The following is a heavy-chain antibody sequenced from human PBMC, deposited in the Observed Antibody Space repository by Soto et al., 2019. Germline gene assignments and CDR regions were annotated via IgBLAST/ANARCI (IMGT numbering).Heavy chain of an antibody. V-gene: IGHV3-23*01. CDR2: ISGSGGST. J-gene: IGHJ6*03. CDR3: AKEGYGSGARYMDV. CDR1: GFTFSSYA. D-gene: IGHD3-10*01. Sequence: GGFLRLSCAASGFTFSSYAMSWVRQAPGKGLEWVSAISGSGGSTYYADSVKGRFTISRDNSKNTLYLQMNSLRAEDTAVYYRAKEGYGSGARYMDVWGKGTTVTVS.